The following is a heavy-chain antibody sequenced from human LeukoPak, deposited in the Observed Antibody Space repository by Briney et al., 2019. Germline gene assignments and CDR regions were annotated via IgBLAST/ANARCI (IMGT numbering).Heavy chain of an antibody. Sequence: ASVKVSCKASGYTFTSYYMHWVRQAPGQGLEWMGIINPSGGSTSYAQKFQGRVTMTRDTSTSTVYMELSSLRSEDTAVYYCARTIAAAGSLAWFDPWGQGTLVTVSS. V-gene: IGHV1-46*01. CDR1: GYTFTSYY. CDR2: INPSGGST. J-gene: IGHJ5*02. D-gene: IGHD6-13*01. CDR3: ARTIAAAGSLAWFDP.